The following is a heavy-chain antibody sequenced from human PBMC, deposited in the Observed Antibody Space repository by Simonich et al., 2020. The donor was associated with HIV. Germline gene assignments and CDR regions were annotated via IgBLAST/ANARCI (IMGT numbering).Heavy chain of an antibody. CDR1: GYTFSSYG. D-gene: IGHD6-25*01. V-gene: IGHV1-18*01. Sequence: QVQLVQSGAEVKKPGASVKVSCKASGYTFSSYGINWVRQAPGQGREWMGWISPYNAKTDYSQKFSGRVTMTTDTATNTTYMDLSSLRSDDTAMYYCARGAFDGYYFDYWGQGTLVTVSS. CDR2: ISPYNAKT. J-gene: IGHJ4*02. CDR3: ARGAFDGYYFDY.